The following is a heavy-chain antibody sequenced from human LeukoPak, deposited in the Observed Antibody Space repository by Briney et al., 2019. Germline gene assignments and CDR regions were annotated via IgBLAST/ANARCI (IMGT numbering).Heavy chain of an antibody. CDR2: IYTSGGT. CDR1: GAAISSYY. D-gene: IGHD3/OR15-3a*01. CDR3: ARHWTGAGYYYYIDV. J-gene: IGHJ6*03. Sequence: SETLSLTCTVSGAAISSYYWSWIRQPPGKGLEWIGYIYTSGGTNYNPSLKSRVTISVDTSKNQFSLKLSSVTAADTAVYYCARHWTGAGYYYYIDVWGKGTTVTVSS. V-gene: IGHV4-4*09.